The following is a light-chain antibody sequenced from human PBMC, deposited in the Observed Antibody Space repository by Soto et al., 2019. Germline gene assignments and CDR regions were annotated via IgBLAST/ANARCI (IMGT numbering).Light chain of an antibody. CDR3: QQFHSYPLT. V-gene: IGKV1-13*02. CDR1: QGISSA. J-gene: IGKJ4*01. CDR2: DAS. Sequence: SSLSASVGDRVTITCRASQGISSALAWYQQKPGKGPKLLMYDASSLESGVSSRFSGSGSGTDFTLTISSLQPEDFATYYCQQFHSYPLTFGGGTKVDIK.